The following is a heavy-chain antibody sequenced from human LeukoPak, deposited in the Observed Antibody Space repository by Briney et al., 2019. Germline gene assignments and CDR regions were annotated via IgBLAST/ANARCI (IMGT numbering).Heavy chain of an antibody. Sequence: GGSLSLSCAASGYAFSNFGMGWVRQAPGKGLEWVSTIDRSGDYKYYADSVKGRFTISRDNSKNTLYLQMTSLRAEDTAVYYCAKLPAPGGDYVYLEYWGQGNLVSVSP. CDR2: IDRSGDYK. D-gene: IGHD4-17*01. CDR3: AKLPAPGGDYVYLEY. CDR1: GYAFSNFG. J-gene: IGHJ4*02. V-gene: IGHV3-23*01.